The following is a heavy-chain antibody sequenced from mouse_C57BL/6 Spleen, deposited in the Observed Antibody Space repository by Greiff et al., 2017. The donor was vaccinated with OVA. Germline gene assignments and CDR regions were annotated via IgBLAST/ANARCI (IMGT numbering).Heavy chain of an antibody. J-gene: IGHJ4*01. Sequence: VQLQESGAELVRPGTSVKVSCKASGYAFTNYLIEWVKQRPGQGLEWIGVINPGSGGTNYNEKFKGKATLTADKSSSTAYMQLSSLTSEDSAVYFCARWVEGAMDYWGKGTSVTVSS. CDR2: INPGSGGT. V-gene: IGHV1-54*01. CDR1: GYAFTNYL. D-gene: IGHD1-1*02. CDR3: ARWVEGAMDY.